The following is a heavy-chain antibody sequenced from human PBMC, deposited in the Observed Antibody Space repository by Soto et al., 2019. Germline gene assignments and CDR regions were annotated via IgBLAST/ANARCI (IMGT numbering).Heavy chain of an antibody. CDR3: ARDSGSLDVDS. CDR1: GGSISSGGYY. Sequence: QVQLQESGPGLVKPSQTLSLTRTVSGGSISSGGYYWSWIRQHPGKGLEWIGYIYYTGSTYYNPSLKSRITISVDTSKNHFSLKLNSVTAADTAVYYCARDSGSLDVDSWGQGTLVTVSS. D-gene: IGHD1-26*01. V-gene: IGHV4-31*03. CDR2: IYYTGST. J-gene: IGHJ4*02.